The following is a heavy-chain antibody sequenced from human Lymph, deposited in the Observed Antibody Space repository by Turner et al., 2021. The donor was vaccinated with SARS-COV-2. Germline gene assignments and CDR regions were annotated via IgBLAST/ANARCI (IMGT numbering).Heavy chain of an antibody. CDR3: ARLSMGDWHFDL. Sequence: EVQLVESGGGLVPPGGSLSLSCAASGFTFSTYWMSWVRQAPGKGLEWVANIKQDGSEKYYVDSVKGRFTISRDNAKNSLYLQMNSLRAEDTAVYYCARLSMGDWHFDLWGRGTLVTVSS. J-gene: IGHJ2*01. V-gene: IGHV3-7*01. D-gene: IGHD1-26*01. CDR1: GFTFSTYW. CDR2: IKQDGSEK.